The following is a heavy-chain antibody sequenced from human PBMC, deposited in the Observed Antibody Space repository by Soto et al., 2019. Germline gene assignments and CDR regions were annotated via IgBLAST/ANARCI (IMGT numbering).Heavy chain of an antibody. CDR2: IVPVFGTT. D-gene: IGHD6-6*01. Sequence: QVQLVQSGAEVKKPGSSVKVSCKASGGTFSSYTFSWVRQAPGQGLEWMGGIVPVFGTTNDAKIFQGRVTISADEATSTVYMELRSLSSEDSAMYYCARDGDVTSTRPSGAFDLWGQGTVITVSS. CDR3: ARDGDVTSTRPSGAFDL. J-gene: IGHJ3*01. CDR1: GGTFSSYT. V-gene: IGHV1-69*01.